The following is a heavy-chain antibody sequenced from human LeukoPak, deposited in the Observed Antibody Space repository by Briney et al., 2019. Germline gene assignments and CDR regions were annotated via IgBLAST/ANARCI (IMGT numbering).Heavy chain of an antibody. V-gene: IGHV1-69-2*01. CDR3: ATPSGSYFGYYYYHW. J-gene: IGHJ1*01. D-gene: IGHD1-26*01. CDR1: GYQFSDYY. Sequence: ASVEISCKASGYQFSDYYVHWVQQAPGKGLERMGRINPKNGETMYEGKFLDRITISADTSTNTVYMQLSSLRSEDTAVYYCATPSGSYFGYYYYHWWGQGTLVTVSS. CDR2: INPKNGET.